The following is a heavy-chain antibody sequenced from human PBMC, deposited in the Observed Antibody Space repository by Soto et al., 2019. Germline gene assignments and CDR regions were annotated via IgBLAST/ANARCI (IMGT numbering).Heavy chain of an antibody. Sequence: PSETLSLTCTVSGGSISSSSYYWGWIRQPPGKGLEWIGSIYYSGSTYYNPSLKSRVTISVDTSKNQFSLKLSSVTAADTAVYYCARDPTSRITIFGVVTTSYWGQGTLVTVSS. CDR1: GGSISSSSYY. J-gene: IGHJ4*02. V-gene: IGHV4-39*02. D-gene: IGHD3-3*01. CDR3: ARDPTSRITIFGVVTTSY. CDR2: IYYSGST.